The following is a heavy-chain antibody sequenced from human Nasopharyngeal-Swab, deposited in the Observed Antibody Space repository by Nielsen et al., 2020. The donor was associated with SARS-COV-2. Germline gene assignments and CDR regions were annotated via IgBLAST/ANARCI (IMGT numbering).Heavy chain of an antibody. CDR2: IYPGDSDT. J-gene: IGHJ4*02. V-gene: IGHV5-51*01. CDR3: ARHSGRQQLETGQVSFDY. D-gene: IGHD6-13*01. CDR1: GYSFTSYW. Sequence: GESLKISCKGSGYSFTSYWIGWVRQMPGKGLEWMGIIYPGDSDTRYSPSFQGQVTISADKSISTAYLQWSSLKASDTAMYYCARHSGRQQLETGQVSFDYWGQGTLVTVSS.